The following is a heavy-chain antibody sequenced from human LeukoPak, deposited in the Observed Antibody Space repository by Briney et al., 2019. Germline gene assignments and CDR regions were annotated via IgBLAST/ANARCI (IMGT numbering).Heavy chain of an antibody. J-gene: IGHJ6*03. CDR1: GFTFSSYW. CDR2: IKQDGSEK. CDR3: ARARYSSSLRPGKYYYMDV. D-gene: IGHD6-13*01. Sequence: GGSLRLSCAASGFTFSSYWMSWVRQAPGKGLEWVANIKQDGSEKYYVDSVKGRFTISRDNAKNSLYLQMNSLRAEDTAVYYCARARYSSSLRPGKYYYMDVWSKGTTVTISS. V-gene: IGHV3-7*01.